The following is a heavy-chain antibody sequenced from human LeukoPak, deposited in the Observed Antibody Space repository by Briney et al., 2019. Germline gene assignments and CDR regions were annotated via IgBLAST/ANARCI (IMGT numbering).Heavy chain of an antibody. CDR2: ITSSGSTI. V-gene: IGHV3-11*01. Sequence: GGSLRLSCAASGFTFGDYYMSWIRQAPGKGLEWVSYITSSGSTIYYADSVKGRFTISRDNAKNSLYLQMNSLRAEDTALYYCARGLTSSGWYPLYGMDVWGQGTTVTVSS. CDR3: ARGLTSSGWYPLYGMDV. D-gene: IGHD6-19*01. J-gene: IGHJ6*02. CDR1: GFTFGDYY.